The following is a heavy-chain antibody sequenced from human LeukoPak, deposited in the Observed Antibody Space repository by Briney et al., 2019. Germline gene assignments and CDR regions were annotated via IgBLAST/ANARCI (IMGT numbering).Heavy chain of an antibody. CDR2: IDPSDSYT. CDR3: ARTYSSGWAFFDY. V-gene: IGHV5-10-1*01. Sequence: KLGESLKISCKASGYSFTRYWIGWVRQMPGKGLEWMGRIDPSDSYTNYSPSFQGHVTISADKSISTAYLQWRSLKASDTAIYYCARTYSSGWAFFDYWGQGNMVTVSP. D-gene: IGHD6-19*01. J-gene: IGHJ4*02. CDR1: GYSFTRYW.